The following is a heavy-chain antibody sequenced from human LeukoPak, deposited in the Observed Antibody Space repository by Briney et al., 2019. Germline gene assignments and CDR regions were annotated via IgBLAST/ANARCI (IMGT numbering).Heavy chain of an antibody. Sequence: GGSLRLSCAASGFTVSSNYMNWVRQAPGKGLEWVSVIYSDGSTYYAVSVKGRFTISRDNSKNTLYLQMNSLRAEDTAVYYCARLGPADYYYYYGMDVWGQGTTVTVSS. CDR2: IYSDGST. CDR1: GFTVSSNY. J-gene: IGHJ6*02. D-gene: IGHD6-25*01. V-gene: IGHV3-66*01. CDR3: ARLGPADYYYYYGMDV.